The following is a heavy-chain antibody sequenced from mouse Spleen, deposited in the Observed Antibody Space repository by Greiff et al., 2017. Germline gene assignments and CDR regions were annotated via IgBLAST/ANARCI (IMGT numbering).Heavy chain of an antibody. Sequence: QVQLQQSGPGLVPPSQSLSITCTVSGFSLTSYGVHWVRQSPGKGLEWLGVIWSGGSTDYNAAFISRLSISKDNSKSQVFFKMNSLQADDTAIYYCASSYYSNYFDYWGQGTTLTVSS. D-gene: IGHD2-5*01. CDR3: ASSYYSNYFDY. J-gene: IGHJ2*01. CDR2: IWSGGST. CDR1: GFSLTSYG. V-gene: IGHV2-4-1*01.